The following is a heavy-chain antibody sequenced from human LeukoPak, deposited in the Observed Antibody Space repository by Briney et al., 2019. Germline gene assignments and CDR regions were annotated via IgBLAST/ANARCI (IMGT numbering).Heavy chain of an antibody. V-gene: IGHV1-46*01. CDR3: ARVRDGYNDAYDI. D-gene: IGHD5-24*01. CDR1: GYTFTSHY. Sequence: ASVKVSCKASGYTFTSHYMYWVRQAPGQGLEWMGIINPSGGSTNYAQKFQGRVTMTRDTSTSTVYMELSSLRSEDTAVYYCARVRDGYNDAYDIWGQGTMVTVSS. CDR2: INPSGGST. J-gene: IGHJ3*02.